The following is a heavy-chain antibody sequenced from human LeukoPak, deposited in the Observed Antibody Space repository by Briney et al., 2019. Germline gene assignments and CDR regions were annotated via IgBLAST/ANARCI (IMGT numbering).Heavy chain of an antibody. CDR2: INYSGST. CDR3: ARVRRQQLVSVRYYFDY. V-gene: IGHV4-59*08. CDR1: GGSISSYY. J-gene: IGHJ4*02. D-gene: IGHD6-13*01. Sequence: SETLSLTCTVSGGSISSYYWSWIRQPPGKGPEWIGYINYSGSTNYNPSLRSRVTISVDTSKNQSSLKLSSVTAADTAVYYCARVRRQQLVSVRYYFDYWGQGTLVTVSS.